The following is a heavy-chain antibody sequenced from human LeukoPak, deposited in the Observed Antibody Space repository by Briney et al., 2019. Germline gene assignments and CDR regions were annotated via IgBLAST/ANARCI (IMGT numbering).Heavy chain of an antibody. D-gene: IGHD1-14*01. CDR1: GGSISGYY. Sequence: SETLSLTCTVSGGSISGYYWSWIRQPAGKGLEWIGRIYTSGSTNYNPSLKSRVTMSVETSKNQFSLKLSSVTAADTAVYYCARASPTTNKGAYGWFDPWGQGTLVTVSS. CDR3: ARASPTTNKGAYGWFDP. J-gene: IGHJ5*02. CDR2: IYTSGST. V-gene: IGHV4-4*07.